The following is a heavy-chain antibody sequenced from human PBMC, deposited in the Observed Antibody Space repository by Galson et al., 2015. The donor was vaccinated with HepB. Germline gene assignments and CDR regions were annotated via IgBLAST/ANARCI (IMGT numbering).Heavy chain of an antibody. D-gene: IGHD3-9*01. Sequence: ETLSLTCTVSGGSISSYYWSWIRQPPGKGLEWIGYIYYSGSTNYNPSLKSRVTISVDTSKNQFSLKLSSVTAADTAVYYCARQDHFDWLLGPSGGWFDPWGQGTLVTVSS. CDR3: ARQDHFDWLLGPSGGWFDP. CDR2: IYYSGST. CDR1: GGSISSYY. J-gene: IGHJ5*02. V-gene: IGHV4-59*08.